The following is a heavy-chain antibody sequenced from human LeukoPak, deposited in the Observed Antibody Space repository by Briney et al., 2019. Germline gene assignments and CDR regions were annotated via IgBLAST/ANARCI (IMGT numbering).Heavy chain of an antibody. D-gene: IGHD1-26*01. CDR1: GGSISSSSYY. CDR2: IYYSGSP. CDR3: ARRSGGTYYTPLNN. V-gene: IGHV4-39*01. J-gene: IGHJ4*02. Sequence: SETLSLTCTVSGGSISSSSYYWGWIRQPPGKGLEWIGSIYYSGSPYYNPSLESRVTISVDTSKNQFSLNLSSVTAADTAVYYCARRSGGTYYTPLNNWGQGTLVTVSS.